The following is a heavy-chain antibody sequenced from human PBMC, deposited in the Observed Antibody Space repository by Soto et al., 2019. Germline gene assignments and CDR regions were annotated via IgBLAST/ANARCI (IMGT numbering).Heavy chain of an antibody. J-gene: IGHJ6*03. D-gene: IGHD6-13*01. Sequence: SETLSLTCAVSSGSISSSNWWSWVRQPPGKGLEWIGEIYHSGSTNYNPSLKSRVTISVDKSKNQFSLKLSSVTAADTAVYYCARVIGQLVFSDYYYYMDVWGKGTTVTVSS. V-gene: IGHV4-4*02. CDR1: SGSISSSNW. CDR3: ARVIGQLVFSDYYYYMDV. CDR2: IYHSGST.